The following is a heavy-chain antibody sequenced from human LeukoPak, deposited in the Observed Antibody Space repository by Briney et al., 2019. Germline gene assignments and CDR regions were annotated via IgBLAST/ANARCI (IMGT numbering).Heavy chain of an antibody. CDR3: AAQGGSGDLRY. J-gene: IGHJ4*02. CDR1: GITFSNTW. CDR2: IKMIVDGGTT. V-gene: IGHV3-15*01. D-gene: IGHD4-17*01. Sequence: SGGSLRPSCAASGITFSNTWKNWVRQAPGKGLEGVGRIKMIVDGGTTDYAARVKGRFTVSRDDSINTLYLQMSSLKTEDTAVYYCAAQGGSGDLRYWGQGTLVTVSS.